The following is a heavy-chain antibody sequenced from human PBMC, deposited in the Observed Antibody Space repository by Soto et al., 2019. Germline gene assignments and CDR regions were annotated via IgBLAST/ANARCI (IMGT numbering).Heavy chain of an antibody. CDR2: ISNDENIK. Sequence: GGSLRLSCVASGFNFGNFGMHWVRQAPGKGLEWLTVISNDENIKQDSVRGRFAIARDNSKNTLYPHLTSLRAEDTAIYYCARGLRGVLDYWGQGTLATVSS. J-gene: IGHJ4*02. V-gene: IGHV3-33*01. D-gene: IGHD5-12*01. CDR3: ARGLRGVLDY. CDR1: GFNFGNFG.